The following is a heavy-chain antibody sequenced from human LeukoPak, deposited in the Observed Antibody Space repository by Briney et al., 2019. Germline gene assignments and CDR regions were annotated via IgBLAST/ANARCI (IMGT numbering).Heavy chain of an antibody. D-gene: IGHD3-10*01. CDR2: IYYSGST. CDR3: ARDSLSSWFGESNDAFDI. Sequence: SETLSLTCTVSGGSISSYYWSWIRQHPGKGLEWIGYIYYSGSTYYNPSLKSRVTISVDTSKNQFSLKLSSVTAADTAVYYCARDSLSSWFGESNDAFDIWGQGTMVTVSS. V-gene: IGHV4-59*06. CDR1: GGSISSYY. J-gene: IGHJ3*02.